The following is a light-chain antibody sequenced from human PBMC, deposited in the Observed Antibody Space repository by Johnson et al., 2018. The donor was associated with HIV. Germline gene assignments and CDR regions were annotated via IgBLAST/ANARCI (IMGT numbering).Light chain of an antibody. CDR1: SSNIGNNY. J-gene: IGLJ1*01. V-gene: IGLV1-51*02. CDR2: ENN. Sequence: QSVLTQPPSVSAAPGQKVTISCSGSSSNIGNNYVSWYQQLPGTATKLLIYENNKRPSGIPDRFSGSKSGTSATLGITGLQTGDGADYYCGTWDSSLGAGGVFGTGTKVTVL. CDR3: GTWDSSLGAGGV.